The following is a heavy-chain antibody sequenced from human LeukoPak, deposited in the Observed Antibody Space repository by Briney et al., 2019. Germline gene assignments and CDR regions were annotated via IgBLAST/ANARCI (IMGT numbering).Heavy chain of an antibody. CDR3: ARDAFLYGWFAMYYYYYGMDV. CDR2: ISSSGSTI. Sequence: GGSLRLSCAASGFTFSDYYMSWIRQAPGKGLEWVSYISSSGSTIYYADSVKGRFTISRDNAKNSLYLQMNSLRAEDTAVYYCARDAFLYGWFAMYYYYYGMDVWGQGTTVTVSS. D-gene: IGHD6-19*01. J-gene: IGHJ6*02. CDR1: GFTFSDYY. V-gene: IGHV3-11*04.